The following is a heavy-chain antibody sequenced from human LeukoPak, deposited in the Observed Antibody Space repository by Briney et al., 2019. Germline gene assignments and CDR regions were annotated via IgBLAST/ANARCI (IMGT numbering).Heavy chain of an antibody. CDR2: ISSSSSII. V-gene: IGHV3-48*02. CDR3: ARSWGKLDF. D-gene: IGHD7-27*01. CDR1: GFTFSSFS. Sequence: GGSLRLSCTASGFTFSSFSMNWVRQPPGKGLEWVSSISSSSSIIYYADSVKGRFTISRDNAKNSLYLQINSLRDEDTAVYYCARSWGKLDFWGQGTLVTVSS. J-gene: IGHJ4*02.